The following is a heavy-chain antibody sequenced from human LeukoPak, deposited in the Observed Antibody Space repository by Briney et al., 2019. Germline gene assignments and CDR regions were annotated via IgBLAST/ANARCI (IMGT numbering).Heavy chain of an antibody. V-gene: IGHV4-59*01. CDR1: GGTISSYY. D-gene: IGHD2-2*01. CDR2: IYYSGST. Sequence: SETLSLTCTVSGGTISSYYWSWIRQPPGKGLEWIGYIYYSGSTNYNPSLKSRVTISVDTSKNQFSLKLSSVTAADTAVYYCARGPYCSSTSCYPGFDYWGQGTLVTVSS. CDR3: ARGPYCSSTSCYPGFDY. J-gene: IGHJ4*02.